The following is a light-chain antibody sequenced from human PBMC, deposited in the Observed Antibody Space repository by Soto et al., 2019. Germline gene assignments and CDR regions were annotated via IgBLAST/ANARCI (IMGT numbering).Light chain of an antibody. CDR3: QHFGNSLWT. CDR2: GAS. V-gene: IGKV3-20*01. J-gene: IGKJ1*01. CDR1: QSVASSN. Sequence: EILLTQSPGTLSLSPGERATLSCGASQSVASSNLAWYQQKSGQAPRLLIYGASSRAIHTPDRFSGSGSGTDFTLTISGLEPEDFAVYYCQHFGNSLWTFGQGTQVDIK.